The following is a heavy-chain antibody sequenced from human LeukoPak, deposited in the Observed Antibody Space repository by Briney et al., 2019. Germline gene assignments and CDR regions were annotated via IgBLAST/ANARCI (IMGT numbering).Heavy chain of an antibody. CDR2: IKRDGSST. Sequence: GGSLRLSCAASGFTFSTYWMHWVRQTPGKGLVWVSRIKRDGSSTNYADSVKGRFTISRDNAKNTLYLQTDSLRADDTAVYYCARSLYGDFYWGQRTLVTVSS. CDR3: ARSLYGDFY. J-gene: IGHJ4*02. V-gene: IGHV3-74*01. CDR1: GFTFSTYW. D-gene: IGHD4-17*01.